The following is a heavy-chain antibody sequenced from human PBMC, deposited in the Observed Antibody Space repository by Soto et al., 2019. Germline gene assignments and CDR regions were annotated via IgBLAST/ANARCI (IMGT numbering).Heavy chain of an antibody. Sequence: GASVKVSCKASGGTFSSYAISWVRQAPGQGLEWMGGIIPIFGTANYAQKFQGRVTITADESTSTAYMELSSLRSEDTAVYYCARDMSVPEVDTAMATVGMDVWGQGTTVTVSS. CDR2: IIPIFGTA. D-gene: IGHD5-18*01. V-gene: IGHV1-69*13. J-gene: IGHJ6*02. CDR3: ARDMSVPEVDTAMATVGMDV. CDR1: GGTFSSYA.